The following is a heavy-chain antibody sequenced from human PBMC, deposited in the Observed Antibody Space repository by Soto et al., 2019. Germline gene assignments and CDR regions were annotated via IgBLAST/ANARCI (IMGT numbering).Heavy chain of an antibody. D-gene: IGHD3-22*01. Sequence: KPSETLSLTCAVSGGSISSSNWWSWVRQPPGKGLEWIGEIYHSGSTNYNPSLKSRVTISVDKSKNQFSLKLSSVTAADTAVYYCARRGQTRDSPYGMDVWGQGTTVTVSS. J-gene: IGHJ6*02. V-gene: IGHV4-4*02. CDR3: ARRGQTRDSPYGMDV. CDR2: IYHSGST. CDR1: GGSISSSNW.